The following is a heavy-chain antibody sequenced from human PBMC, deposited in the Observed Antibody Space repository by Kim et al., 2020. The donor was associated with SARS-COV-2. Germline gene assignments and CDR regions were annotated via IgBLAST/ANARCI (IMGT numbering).Heavy chain of an antibody. CDR3: TRVPPYSNSWWDAFD. J-gene: IGHJ3*02. V-gene: IGHV3-73*01. CDR1: GFTFSDSA. CDR2: IRSKANSYAT. D-gene: IGHD6-13*01. Sequence: GGSLRLSCAASGFTFSDSAMYWVRQASGKGLEWVGRIRSKANSYATAYDVSVKGRFIISRDDSKNTAYLQMNILKTEDTAIYYCTRVPPYSNSWWDAFD.